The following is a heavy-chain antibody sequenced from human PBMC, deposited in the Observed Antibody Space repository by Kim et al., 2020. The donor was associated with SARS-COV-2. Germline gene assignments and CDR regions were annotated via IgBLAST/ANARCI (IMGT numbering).Heavy chain of an antibody. CDR2: IRDRHFRGTT. V-gene: IGHV3-49*04. CDR1: GFSIGDFD. Sequence: GGSLRLSCTASGFSIGDFDMTWVRQTPGKGLEWIGFIRDRHFRGTTVYAPSVKGRFIISRDDSKNIVYLQMNSLNTEDTALYFCAKSPNTVIPFVYWGQG. CDR3: AKSPNTVIPFVY. J-gene: IGHJ4*02. D-gene: IGHD4-17*01.